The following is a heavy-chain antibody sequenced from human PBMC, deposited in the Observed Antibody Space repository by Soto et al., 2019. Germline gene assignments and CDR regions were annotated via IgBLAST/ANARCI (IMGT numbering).Heavy chain of an antibody. D-gene: IGHD2-15*01. CDR3: TTPGVVAVTENFDY. Sequence: EVQLVESGGGLVQPGGSLKLSCAASGFTFSGSVMHWVRQAPGKGLEWVGRIRSKAENYATAFAAPLKGRFTISRDDSKNTAYLQMNRLKTEDTAVYYCTTPGVVAVTENFDYWGQGTLVTVSS. CDR1: GFTFSGSV. CDR2: IRSKAENYAT. J-gene: IGHJ4*02. V-gene: IGHV3-73*02.